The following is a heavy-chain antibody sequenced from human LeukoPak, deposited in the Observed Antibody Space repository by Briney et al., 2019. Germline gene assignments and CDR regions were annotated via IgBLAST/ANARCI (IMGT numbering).Heavy chain of an antibody. J-gene: IGHJ4*02. CDR2: ISYSGST. D-gene: IGHD2-21*02. CDR1: GGSISSSSYY. Sequence: SETLSLTCTVSGGSISSSSYYWAWIRQPPGKGLEWIGSISYSGSTYYNPSLKSRVTISVDKSKNQFSLKLSSVTAADTAVYYCASQDPYCGGDCYLEYYFDYWGQGTLVTVSS. CDR3: ASQDPYCGGDCYLEYYFDY. V-gene: IGHV4-39*07.